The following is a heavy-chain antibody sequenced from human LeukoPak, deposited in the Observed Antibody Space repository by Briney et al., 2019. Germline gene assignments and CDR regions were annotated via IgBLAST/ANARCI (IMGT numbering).Heavy chain of an antibody. D-gene: IGHD4/OR15-4a*01. CDR1: GYTFTSYY. J-gene: IGHJ4*02. V-gene: IGHV1-46*01. CDR3: ASLGPETMALDY. CDR2: IDPSGGST. Sequence: GASVKVSCKASGYTFTSYYMHWVRQAPGQGLEWMGIIDPSGGSTSYAQKFQGRVTMTRDTSTSTVYMELSSLRSEDTAVYHCASLGPETMALDYWGQGTLVTVSS.